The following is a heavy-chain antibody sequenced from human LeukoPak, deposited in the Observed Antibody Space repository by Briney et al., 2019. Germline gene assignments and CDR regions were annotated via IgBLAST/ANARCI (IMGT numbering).Heavy chain of an antibody. V-gene: IGHV1-46*01. D-gene: IGHD2-15*01. CDR3: ARTPYDCSGGSCYGFDP. J-gene: IGHJ5*02. CDR2: INPSGGST. CDR1: GYTFTSYY. Sequence: ASVKVSCKASGYTFTSYYMHWVRQAPGQGLEWMGIINPSGGSTSYAQKFQGRVTMTRDMSTSTVYMELSSLRSDDTAVYYCARTPYDCSGGSCYGFDPWGQGTLVTVSS.